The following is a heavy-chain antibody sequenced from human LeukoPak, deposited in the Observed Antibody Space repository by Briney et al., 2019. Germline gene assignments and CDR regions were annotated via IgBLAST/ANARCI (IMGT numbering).Heavy chain of an antibody. CDR3: ALTGGSSNY. J-gene: IGHJ4*02. Sequence: GGSLRLSCAASGLTVSSNYMTWVRQAPGKGLEWASVIYSGGNTYYADSVKGRFSISRDNSKNTVYLQMNSLRVEDTAVYYCALTGGSSNYWGQGTLVTVSS. CDR1: GLTVSSNY. D-gene: IGHD1-26*01. V-gene: IGHV3-66*01. CDR2: IYSGGNT.